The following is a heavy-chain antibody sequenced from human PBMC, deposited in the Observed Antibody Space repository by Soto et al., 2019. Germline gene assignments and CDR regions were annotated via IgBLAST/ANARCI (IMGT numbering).Heavy chain of an antibody. Sequence: QITLKESGPTLVKSTQTLTLTCSLSGFSISTSGVAVGWIRQPPGKALEWLALIYWNGDKRYRPSLESRLTNTKDTSKNQVVLLMTNMDPADTPTYYCAHRPRTGSGYFYFENWGQGSLVSVS. J-gene: IGHJ4*02. V-gene: IGHV2-5*01. CDR3: AHRPRTGSGYFYFEN. CDR1: GFSISTSGVA. CDR2: IYWNGDK. D-gene: IGHD5-12*01.